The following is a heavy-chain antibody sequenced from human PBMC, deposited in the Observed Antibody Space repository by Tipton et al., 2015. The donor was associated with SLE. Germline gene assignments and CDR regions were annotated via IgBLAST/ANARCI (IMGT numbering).Heavy chain of an antibody. J-gene: IGHJ3*02. CDR3: AREWFRELFLSSAFDI. D-gene: IGHD3-10*01. Sequence: GSLRLSCAASGFTLRNYAMSWVRQAPGKGLEWVSYISGGGGSTYYADSVKGRFTISRDNSKNTLYLQMNSLRAEDTAVYYCAREWFRELFLSSAFDIWGQGTMVTVSS. CDR2: ISGGGGST. CDR1: GFTLRNYA. V-gene: IGHV3-23*01.